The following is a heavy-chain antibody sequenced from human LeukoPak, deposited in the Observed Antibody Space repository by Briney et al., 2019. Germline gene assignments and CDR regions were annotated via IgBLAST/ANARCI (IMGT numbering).Heavy chain of an antibody. Sequence: SETLSLTCTVSGGSISSVNFYWSWIRQPAGKGLEWIGRIYTSGSTNYNPSLKSRVTISVDTSKNQFSLKLSSVTAADTAVYYCARGEDYWYPDYWGQGTLVTVSS. V-gene: IGHV4-61*02. J-gene: IGHJ4*02. CDR1: GGSISSVNFY. CDR3: ARGEDYWYPDY. CDR2: IYTSGST. D-gene: IGHD2-8*02.